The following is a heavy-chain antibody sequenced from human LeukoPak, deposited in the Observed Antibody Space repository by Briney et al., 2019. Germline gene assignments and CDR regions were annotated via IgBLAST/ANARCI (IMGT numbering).Heavy chain of an antibody. J-gene: IGHJ4*02. Sequence: GESLKISCKGSGYSFTSYWIGWVRQMPGKGLEWMGIIFPGDSDTRYSPSFQGLVTISADKSISTAYLQWSSLKASDTAMYYCARHPSPQYSSSWYPYYFDYWGQGTLVTVSS. CDR3: ARHPSPQYSSSWYPYYFDY. V-gene: IGHV5-51*01. CDR1: GYSFTSYW. CDR2: IFPGDSDT. D-gene: IGHD6-13*01.